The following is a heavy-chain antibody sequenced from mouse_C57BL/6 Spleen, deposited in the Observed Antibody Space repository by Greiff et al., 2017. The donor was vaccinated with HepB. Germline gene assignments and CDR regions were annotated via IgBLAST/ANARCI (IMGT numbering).Heavy chain of an antibody. CDR1: GYSITSGYD. J-gene: IGHJ1*03. Sequence: VQLKESGPGMVKPSQSLSLTCTVTGYSITSGYDWHWIRHFPGDKLEWMGYISYSGSTNYNPSLKSRISITHDTSKNHFFLKLNSVTTEDTATYYCARAGSSYWYFDVWGTGTTVTVSS. CDR2: ISYSGST. D-gene: IGHD1-1*01. CDR3: ARAGSSYWYFDV. V-gene: IGHV3-1*01.